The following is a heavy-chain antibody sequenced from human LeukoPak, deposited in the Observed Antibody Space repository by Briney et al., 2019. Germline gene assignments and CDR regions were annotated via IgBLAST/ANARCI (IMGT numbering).Heavy chain of an antibody. CDR3: AKGSVSSSWYSFEEYFQH. D-gene: IGHD6-13*01. Sequence: GGSLRLSCAASGFIFSDYWMNWVRQAPGKGLEWVAVISYDGSNKYYADSVKGRFTISRDNSKNTLYLQMNSLRAEDTAVYYCAKGSVSSSWYSFEEYFQHWGQGTLVTVSS. CDR1: GFIFSDYW. V-gene: IGHV3-30*18. J-gene: IGHJ1*01. CDR2: ISYDGSNK.